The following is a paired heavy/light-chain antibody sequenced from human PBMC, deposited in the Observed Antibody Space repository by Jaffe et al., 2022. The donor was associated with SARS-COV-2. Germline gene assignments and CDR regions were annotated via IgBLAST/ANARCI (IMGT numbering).Heavy chain of an antibody. CDR3: VRMGGWGAFDI. CDR1: GFTFGGYY. J-gene: IGHJ3*02. V-gene: IGHV3-11*01. Sequence: QMQLVESGGALVKPGGSLRLSCAASGFTFGGYYMSWIRQAPGKGLEWVSYISSRSGMTIYYADSVKGRFTVSRDNAKNSLYLQISSLRDEDTAVYYCVRMGGWGAFDIWGHGTMVTVSS. D-gene: IGHD6-19*01. CDR2: ISSRSGMTI.
Light chain of an antibody. CDR2: DVT. CDR3: FSYTSSSTYV. V-gene: IGLV2-14*01. Sequence: QSALTQPASVSGSPGQSITISCTGASSDVGGYDFVSWYQQHPGKAPKLMIYDVTNRPSGVPNRFSGSKSGNTASLTISGLQAEDEADYYCFSYTSSSTYVFGTGTKVTVL. CDR1: SSDVGGYDF. J-gene: IGLJ1*01.